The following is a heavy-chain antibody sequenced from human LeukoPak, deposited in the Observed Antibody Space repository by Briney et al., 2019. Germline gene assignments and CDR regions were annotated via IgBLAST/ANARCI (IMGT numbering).Heavy chain of an antibody. CDR3: ARQEIGLRSFDP. V-gene: IGHV4-39*01. CDR1: GGPISSALYH. D-gene: IGHD3/OR15-3a*01. J-gene: IGHJ5*02. Sequence: PSETLSLTCTVSGGPISSALYHWGWIRQPPGKNLEWLGSVYYTGSTHNNPSLKSRVTISVDTSKNQFSLNLSSVTAAETAVYYCARQEIGLRSFDPWGQGTLVTVSS. CDR2: VYYTGST.